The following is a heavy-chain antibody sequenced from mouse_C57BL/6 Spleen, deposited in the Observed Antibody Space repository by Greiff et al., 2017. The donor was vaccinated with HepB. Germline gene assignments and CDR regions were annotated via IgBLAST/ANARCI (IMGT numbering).Heavy chain of an antibody. J-gene: IGHJ2*01. CDR3: AREDWDGYFDY. CDR2: MSYDGSN. V-gene: IGHV3-6*01. CDR1: GYSITSGYY. D-gene: IGHD4-1*01. Sequence: EVQLQESGPGLVKPSQSLSLTCSVTGYSITSGYYWNWIRQFPGNKLEWMGYMSYDGSNNYNPSLKNRISITRDTSKNQFFLKLNSVTTEDTATYYCAREDWDGYFDYWGQGTTLTVSS.